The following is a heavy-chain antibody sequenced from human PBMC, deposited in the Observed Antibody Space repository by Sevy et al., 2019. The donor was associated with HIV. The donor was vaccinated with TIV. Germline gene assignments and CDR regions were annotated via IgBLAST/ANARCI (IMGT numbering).Heavy chain of an antibody. D-gene: IGHD5-18*01. J-gene: IGHJ6*01. V-gene: IGHV3-30-3*01. CDR3: ARERVHLWSGSLENYYSYGMNV. Sequence: GGSLRLSCAASGFTFSSYAMHWVRQTPGKGLEWVALISYEGNNKYYADSVKGRFTISRDNSKNTLYLQMISLRAEDTAVYYCARERVHLWSGSLENYYSYGMNVWGQGTTVTVSS. CDR1: GFTFSSYA. CDR2: ISYEGNNK.